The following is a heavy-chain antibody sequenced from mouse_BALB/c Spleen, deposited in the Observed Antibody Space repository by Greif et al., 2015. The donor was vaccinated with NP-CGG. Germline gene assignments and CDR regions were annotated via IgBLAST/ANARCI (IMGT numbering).Heavy chain of an antibody. CDR1: GYTFASYY. Sequence: QVHVKQSGPELVKPGASVRISCKASGYTFASYYIHWLKQRPGQGLEWIGWIFPENVNTKYSEKFKVKATLTADKSSSTAYMQLSSLTSEDSAVYFRTRDTMDYWGQGTSVTVSS. V-gene: IGHV1S56*01. CDR2: IFPENVNT. J-gene: IGHJ4*01. CDR3: TRDTMDY.